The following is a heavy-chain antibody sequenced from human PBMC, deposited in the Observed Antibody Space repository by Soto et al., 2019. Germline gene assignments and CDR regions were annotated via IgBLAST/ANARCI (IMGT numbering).Heavy chain of an antibody. V-gene: IGHV1-18*01. J-gene: IGHJ6*02. CDR3: ARIAACSITTCSVPSRFHIRGYYYYYGLDV. Sequence: QVRLVQSAAEVKKPGASVKVSCKASGYIFSSYGITWVRQAPGHGLEWMGWISGYDGNTHLTQKLQGRVTMTIDTPPKTAFMELRSLRSDDTAVYYCARIAACSITTCSVPSRFHIRGYYYYYGLDVWGQGTTVAVSS. D-gene: IGHD2-2*01. CDR2: ISGYDGNT. CDR1: GYIFSSYG.